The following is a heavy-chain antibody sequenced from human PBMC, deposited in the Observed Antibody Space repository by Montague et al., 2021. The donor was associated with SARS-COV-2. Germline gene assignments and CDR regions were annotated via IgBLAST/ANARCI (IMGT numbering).Heavy chain of an antibody. CDR3: ARLRDGVVPSPILGVGPYYSYYYMDV. V-gene: IGHV4-34*01. Sequence: SETLSLTCAVHGTSFSGYYWNWIRQTPGKGLEWIGEINHGGSTKYSPSLKSRLTISADTSKNQFSLKLTSVAAADTAVYYCARLRDGVVPSPILGVGPYYSYYYMDVWGRGTTVIVSS. D-gene: IGHD3-10*01. CDR1: GTSFSGYY. J-gene: IGHJ6*03. CDR2: INHGGST.